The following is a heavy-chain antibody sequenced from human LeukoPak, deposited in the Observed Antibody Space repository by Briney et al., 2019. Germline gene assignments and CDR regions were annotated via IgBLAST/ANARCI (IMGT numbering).Heavy chain of an antibody. Sequence: ASVKVSCKASGYTFTSYDINWVRQATGQGLEWMGWMNPNSGNTGYAQKLQGRVTMTTDTSTSTAYMELRSLRSDDTAVYYCARGIENWFDPWGQGTLVTVSS. D-gene: IGHD2-21*01. V-gene: IGHV1-8*02. CDR2: MNPNSGNT. CDR1: GYTFTSYD. J-gene: IGHJ5*02. CDR3: ARGIENWFDP.